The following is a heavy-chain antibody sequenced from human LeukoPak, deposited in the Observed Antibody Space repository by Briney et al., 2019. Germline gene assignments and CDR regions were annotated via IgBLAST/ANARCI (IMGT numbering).Heavy chain of an antibody. V-gene: IGHV3-7*01. CDR3: ARDRLPITGTLYFDY. CDR1: GFTLSSYW. Sequence: GGSLRLSCAASGFTLSSYWMSWVRQAPGKGLEWVANIKQDGSEKYYVDSVKGRFTISRDNAKNSLYLQMNSLRAEDTAVYYCARDRLPITGTLYFDYWGQGTLVTVSS. CDR2: IKQDGSEK. D-gene: IGHD1-20*01. J-gene: IGHJ4*02.